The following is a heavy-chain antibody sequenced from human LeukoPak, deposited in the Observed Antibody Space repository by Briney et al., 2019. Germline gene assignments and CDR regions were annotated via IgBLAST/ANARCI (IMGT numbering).Heavy chain of an antibody. D-gene: IGHD5-18*01. V-gene: IGHV3-48*01. Sequence: GGSLRLSCAASGFTFSSYSMNWVRQAPGKGLQWVSYISSSSSTIYYADSVKGRFTISRDNAKNSLYLQMNSLRAEDTAVYYCAKEGYRYGYAIDYWGQGTLVTVSS. CDR1: GFTFSSYS. CDR3: AKEGYRYGYAIDY. J-gene: IGHJ4*02. CDR2: ISSSSSTI.